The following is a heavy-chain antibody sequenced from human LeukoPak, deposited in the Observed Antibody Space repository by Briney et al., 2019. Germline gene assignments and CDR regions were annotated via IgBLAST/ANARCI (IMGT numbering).Heavy chain of an antibody. J-gene: IGHJ3*02. Sequence: QSGGSLRLSCAASGFTFSSYAMSWVRQAPGKGLEWVSAISGSGGSTYYADSVKGRFTISRDNSKNTLYLQMNSLRAEDTAVYYCAKDRPTGRELQVVTPGDAFDIWGQGTMVTVSS. CDR3: AKDRPTGRELQVVTPGDAFDI. CDR1: GFTFSSYA. V-gene: IGHV3-23*01. CDR2: ISGSGGST. D-gene: IGHD4-23*01.